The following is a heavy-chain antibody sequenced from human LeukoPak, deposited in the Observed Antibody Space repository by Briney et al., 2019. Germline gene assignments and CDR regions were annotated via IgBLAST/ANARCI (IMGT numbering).Heavy chain of an antibody. Sequence: ASVKVSCKASGYTFTSYGISWVRQAPGQGLEWMGRISAYNGNTNYAQKLQGRVTMTTDTSTSTAYMELRSLRSDDTAVYYCARGPTPGYSSSWADYWGQGTLVTVSS. CDR2: ISAYNGNT. CDR1: GYTFTSYG. J-gene: IGHJ4*02. V-gene: IGHV1-18*01. CDR3: ARGPTPGYSSSWADY. D-gene: IGHD6-13*01.